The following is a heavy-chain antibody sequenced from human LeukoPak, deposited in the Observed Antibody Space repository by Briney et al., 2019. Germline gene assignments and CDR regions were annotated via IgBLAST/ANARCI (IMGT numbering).Heavy chain of an antibody. J-gene: IGHJ3*01. CDR2: IGGSSSSL. V-gene: IGHV3-21*01. D-gene: IGHD4-17*01. CDR1: GFSFSIYN. Sequence: IPGGSLRLSCVASGFSFSIYNMNWVRQAPGKGLEWVSSIGGSSSSLYYAESVKGRFTISRDNARNSLYLQMNSLRAEDTAVYYCAKEAGQDFGALDAFDVWGQGTMVTVSS. CDR3: AKEAGQDFGALDAFDV.